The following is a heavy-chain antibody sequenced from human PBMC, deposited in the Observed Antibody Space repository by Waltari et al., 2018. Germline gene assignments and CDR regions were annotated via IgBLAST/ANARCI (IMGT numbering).Heavy chain of an antibody. CDR3: AKADFGNPYWFFDL. CDR2: ITADGRSR. Sequence: EGQLLESGGGLVQTGGSLRLSCAASGFMFSIYPMPWVRQAPGKGLEWVSTITADGRSRNYADSVKGRFTISRDNSKNILDLQMNTLRAEDTAVYFCAKADFGNPYWFFDLWGRGTLLTVSS. D-gene: IGHD3-10*01. V-gene: IGHV3-23*01. J-gene: IGHJ2*01. CDR1: GFMFSIYP.